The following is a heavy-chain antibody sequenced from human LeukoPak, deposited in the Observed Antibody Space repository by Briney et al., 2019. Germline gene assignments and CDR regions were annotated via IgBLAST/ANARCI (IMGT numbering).Heavy chain of an antibody. J-gene: IGHJ3*02. CDR3: ARSNPTNGIAVPFDI. V-gene: IGHV1-8*01. CDR1: GYTFTSYD. CDR2: MNPNSGNT. D-gene: IGHD6-19*01. Sequence: GASVKVSCKASGYTFTSYDINWVRQATGQGLEWMGWMNPNSGNTGYAQKFQGRVTMTRNTSISTAYMELSSLRSEDTAVYYCARSNPTNGIAVPFDIWGQGTMVTVSS.